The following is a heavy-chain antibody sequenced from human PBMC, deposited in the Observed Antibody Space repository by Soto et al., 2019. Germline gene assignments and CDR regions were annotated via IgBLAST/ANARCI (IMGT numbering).Heavy chain of an antibody. Sequence: PSQTLSLTCAISGDSVSSNSAAWNWIRQSPSRGLEWLGRTYYRSKWYNDYAVSVKSRITINPDTSKNQFSLQLNSVTPEDTAVYYCARDHITGGYGSGSYYKNNYYYYYYMDVWGKGTTVTVSS. CDR2: TYYRSKWYN. CDR1: GDSVSSNSAA. V-gene: IGHV6-1*01. D-gene: IGHD3-10*01. J-gene: IGHJ6*03. CDR3: ARDHITGGYGSGSYYKNNYYYYYYMDV.